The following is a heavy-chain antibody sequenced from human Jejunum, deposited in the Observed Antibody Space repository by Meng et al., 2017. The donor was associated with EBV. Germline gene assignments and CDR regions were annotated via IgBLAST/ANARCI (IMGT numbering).Heavy chain of an antibody. CDR1: GDSITRGAYL. CDR2: IYHIGST. D-gene: IGHD4-17*01. Sequence: QPTLRRSGSGLVKPSQTLSLTWAVSGDSITRGAYLWSWIRQPPGKGLEWIGDIYHIGSTYYNPSLKSRVTISVDRSKNQFSLKLTSVTAADTAVYYCARGGPDFGDYVPFDYWGQGTLVTVSS. J-gene: IGHJ4*02. CDR3: ARGGPDFGDYVPFDY. V-gene: IGHV4-30-2*01.